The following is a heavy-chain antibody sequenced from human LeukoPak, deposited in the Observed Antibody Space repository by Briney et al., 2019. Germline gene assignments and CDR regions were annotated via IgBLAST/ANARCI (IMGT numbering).Heavy chain of an antibody. V-gene: IGHV3-30*18. D-gene: IGHD3-22*01. Sequence: PGGSLRLSCAASGFTFSSYGMHWVRQAPGKGLEWVAVISYDGSNKYYADSVKGRLTISRDNSKNTLFLQMNSLRAEDTAVYYCAKDYYDSSDFFDYWGQGTLVTVSS. CDR3: AKDYYDSSDFFDY. J-gene: IGHJ4*02. CDR2: ISYDGSNK. CDR1: GFTFSSYG.